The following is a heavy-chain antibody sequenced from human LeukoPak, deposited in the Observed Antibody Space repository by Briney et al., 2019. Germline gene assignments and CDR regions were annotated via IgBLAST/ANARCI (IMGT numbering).Heavy chain of an antibody. CDR2: IYSNGVT. CDR3: ARARESGIQGTFDY. Sequence: PSETLSLTCTVSGGSISNYYWTWIRQPQGKGLEWIGYIYSNGVTNYNPSLKSRITFSVDTSKSQFSLKLNSVTAADTAMYYCARARESGIQGTFDYWGQGTLVSVSS. J-gene: IGHJ4*02. V-gene: IGHV4-59*01. D-gene: IGHD1-26*01. CDR1: GGSISNYY.